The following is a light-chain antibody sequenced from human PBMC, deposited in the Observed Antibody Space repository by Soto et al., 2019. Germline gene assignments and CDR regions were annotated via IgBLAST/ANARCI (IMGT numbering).Light chain of an antibody. CDR1: QTISSGF. CDR3: QQYSSSPRT. V-gene: IGKV3-20*01. Sequence: EIVLTHSPGSFYLSPVYRSTLSVSASQTISSGFLAWYQQKVGQAPRLLIYDASNRATGVPDGFSGSGSGTDFSLTISRLEPEDFAVYHCQQYSSSPRTFGQGTRLEIK. CDR2: DAS. J-gene: IGKJ5*01.